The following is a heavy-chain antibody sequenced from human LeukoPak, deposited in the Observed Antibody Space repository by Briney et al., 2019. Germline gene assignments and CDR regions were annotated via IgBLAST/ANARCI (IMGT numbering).Heavy chain of an antibody. CDR2: IYPGDSDT. D-gene: IGHD1-1*01. CDR3: ARRGQQLEYFGT. V-gene: IGHV5-51*01. CDR1: GYSFTTYW. J-gene: IGHJ1*01. Sequence: GEYRQLSCKGFGYSFTTYWIAWVRQMPGKGLEWMGIIYPGDSDTSYSPSFQGQVTISADKSLRTAYLQWTSLKGSDTAMYYCARRGQQLEYFGTWGQGTLVTVSS.